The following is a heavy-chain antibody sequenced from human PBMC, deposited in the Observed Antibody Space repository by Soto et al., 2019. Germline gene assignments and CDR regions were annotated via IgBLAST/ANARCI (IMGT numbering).Heavy chain of an antibody. CDR2: INPNSGGT. D-gene: IGHD6-19*01. CDR3: ARRIAVALNSLYYYYGMDV. V-gene: IGHV1-2*02. CDR1: GYTFTGYY. J-gene: IGHJ6*02. Sequence: ASVKVSCKASGYTFTGYYMHWVRQAPGQGLEWMGWINPNSGGTNDAQKFQGRVTMTRDTSISTAYMELSRLRSDDTAVYYCARRIAVALNSLYYYYGMDVWGQGTTVTVSS.